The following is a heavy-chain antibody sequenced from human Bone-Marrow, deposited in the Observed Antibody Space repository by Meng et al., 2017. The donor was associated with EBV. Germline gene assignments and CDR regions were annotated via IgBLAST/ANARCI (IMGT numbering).Heavy chain of an antibody. CDR2: INEDGSVI. V-gene: IGHV3-74*01. D-gene: IGHD2-21*01. J-gene: IGHJ4*02. CDR1: GITLSSYW. CDR3: AKDCFGDKDS. Sequence: EVQVMESGGGLVQAGGSLRLSCAASGITLSSYWVHWVRQVPGKGLVWVSRINEDGSVINYADSVKGRFFISRDNAKNIVYLQMNNLRTEDTAAYYCAKDCFGDKDSWGQGTLVTVSS.